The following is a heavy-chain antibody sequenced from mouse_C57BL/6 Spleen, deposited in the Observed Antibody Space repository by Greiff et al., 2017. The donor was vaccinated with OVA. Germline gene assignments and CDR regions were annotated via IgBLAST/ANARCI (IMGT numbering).Heavy chain of an antibody. V-gene: IGHV5-6*01. J-gene: IGHJ2*01. CDR2: ISSGGSYT. D-gene: IGHD2-1*01. Sequence: EVQGVESGGDLVKPGGSLKLSCAASGFTFSSYGMSWVRQTPDKRLEWVATISSGGSYTYYPDSVKGRFTISRDNAKNTLYLQMSSLKSEDTAMYYCARQGGNSQGYFDYWGQGTTLTVSS. CDR3: ARQGGNSQGYFDY. CDR1: GFTFSSYG.